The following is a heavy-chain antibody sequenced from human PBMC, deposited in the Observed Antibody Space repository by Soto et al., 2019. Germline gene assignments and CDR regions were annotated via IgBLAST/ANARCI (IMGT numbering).Heavy chain of an antibody. Sequence: QVQLAESGGGVVQPGRSLRLSCAASGFTFSSYAMHWVRQAPGKGLEWVAVISYDGSNKYYADSVKGRFTISRDNSKNTLYLQMNSLRAEDTAVYYCAREGDLTLDYWGQGTLVTVSS. V-gene: IGHV3-30-3*01. CDR1: GFTFSSYA. J-gene: IGHJ4*02. CDR2: ISYDGSNK. CDR3: AREGDLTLDY.